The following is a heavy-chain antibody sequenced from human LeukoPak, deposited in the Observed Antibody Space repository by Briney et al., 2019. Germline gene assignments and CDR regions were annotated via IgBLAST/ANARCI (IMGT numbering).Heavy chain of an antibody. J-gene: IGHJ4*02. CDR1: GFTFSSYA. D-gene: IGHD2-2*01. CDR2: ISGSGGST. CDR3: AKEGIYCSSTSCIDY. Sequence: PGGSLRLSCAASGFTFSSYAMSWVRQAPGKGLGWVSAISGSGGSTYYADSVKGRFTISRDNSKNTLYLQMNSLRAEDTAVYYCAKEGIYCSSTSCIDYWGQGTLVTVSS. V-gene: IGHV3-23*01.